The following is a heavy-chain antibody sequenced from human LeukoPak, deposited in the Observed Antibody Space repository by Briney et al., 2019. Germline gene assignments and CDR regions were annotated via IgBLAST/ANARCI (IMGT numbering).Heavy chain of an antibody. CDR3: ARASIWFGELPFDY. Sequence: PSETLSLTCAVYGGSFSGYYWSWIRQPPGKGLEWIGEINHSGSTNYNPSLKSRVTITVDTSKNQFSLELSSVTAADTAVYYCARASIWFGELPFDYWGQGTLVTVSS. CDR2: INHSGST. J-gene: IGHJ4*02. D-gene: IGHD3-10*01. CDR1: GGSFSGYY. V-gene: IGHV4-34*01.